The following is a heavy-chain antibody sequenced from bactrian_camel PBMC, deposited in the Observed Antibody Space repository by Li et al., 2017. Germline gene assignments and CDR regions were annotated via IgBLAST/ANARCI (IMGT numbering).Heavy chain of an antibody. D-gene: IGHD1*01. J-gene: IGHJ4*01. CDR3: ATQGGVWDSCLEASYTY. CDR2: IASDGDT. V-gene: IGHV3S55*01. CDR1: RFPYGSYC. Sequence: VQLVESGGGSVQAGGSLRLSCVVSRFPYGSYCMGWFRQAPGKQRERVASIASDGDTVYADSVKGRFTISLDRAKITLYLQMNSLKPEDTGMYSCATQGGVWDSCLEASYTYWGQGTQVTVS.